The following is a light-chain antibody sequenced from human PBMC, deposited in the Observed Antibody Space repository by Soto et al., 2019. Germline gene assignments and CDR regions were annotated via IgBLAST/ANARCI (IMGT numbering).Light chain of an antibody. V-gene: IGKV3-20*01. J-gene: IGKJ5*01. CDR1: QSVTTN. Sequence: EIVLTQSPGTLSLSPGERATLSCRASQSVTTNMAWYQQKPGQAPRLLIYGASSRVTGIPDRFSGSGSGTDFTLTISRLEPEDFAVFYCQQYGTSEIIFGQGTRLEIK. CDR3: QQYGTSEII. CDR2: GAS.